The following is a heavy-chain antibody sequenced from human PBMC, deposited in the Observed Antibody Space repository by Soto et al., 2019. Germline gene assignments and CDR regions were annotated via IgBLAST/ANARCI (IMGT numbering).Heavy chain of an antibody. V-gene: IGHV3-48*04. J-gene: IGHJ6*02. CDR3: ARWGSYGFRDYYYGMDV. CDR2: ISSSSSTI. CDR1: GFTFSSYS. Sequence: EVQLVESGGGLVQPGGSLRLSCAASGFTFSSYSMNWVRQAPGKGLEWVSYISSSSSTIYYADSVKGRFTISRDNAKNSLYLQMNSLRAEDTAVYYCARWGSYGFRDYYYGMDVWGQGTTVTVSS. D-gene: IGHD5-18*01.